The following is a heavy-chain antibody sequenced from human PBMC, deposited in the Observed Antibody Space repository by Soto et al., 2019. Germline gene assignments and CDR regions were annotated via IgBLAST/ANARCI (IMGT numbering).Heavy chain of an antibody. V-gene: IGHV1-8*01. CDR1: GYTFTHYD. CDR2: MNPNSGNT. D-gene: IGHD4-17*01. Sequence: ASEKVSCKASGYTFTHYDINWVRQAPGHGLEWMGSMNPNSGNTAYAQKFQGRVTMTRNTPINTAYLEVRSLTSENTAAYYCARAPDYSDTGRWFDPWGQGTLVTVSP. J-gene: IGHJ5*02. CDR3: ARAPDYSDTGRWFDP.